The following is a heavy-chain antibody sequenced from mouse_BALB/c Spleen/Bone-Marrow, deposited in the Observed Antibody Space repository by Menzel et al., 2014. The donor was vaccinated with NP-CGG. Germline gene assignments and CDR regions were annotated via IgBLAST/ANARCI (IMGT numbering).Heavy chain of an antibody. V-gene: IGHV1S81*02. CDR1: GYTFXSYY. CDR3: TRREYYRYDRAMDY. CDR2: INPSNGGT. D-gene: IGHD2-14*01. Sequence: VQPQQSGAELVKPGASVKLSCKASGYTFXSYYMYWVEQRPGQGLEWTGEINPSNGGTNFNEKFKSKATLTVDKSSSTAYMQLSSLTSEDSAVYYCTRREYYRYDRAMDYWGQGTSVTVSS. J-gene: IGHJ4*01.